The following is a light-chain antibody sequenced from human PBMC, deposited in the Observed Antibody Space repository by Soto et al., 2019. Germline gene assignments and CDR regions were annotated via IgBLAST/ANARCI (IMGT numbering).Light chain of an antibody. CDR2: DAS. CDR3: QQHLGRHT. J-gene: IGKJ1*01. CDR1: QSVNAY. V-gene: IGKV3-11*01. Sequence: VLTQSPVTLSLSPGDRATLSCRASQSVNAYLAWYQQKPGQAPRLLIYDASVRATGIPARFSGSGSGTDFTLTISSLEPEDSAVYYCQQHLGRHTFGQGTKV.